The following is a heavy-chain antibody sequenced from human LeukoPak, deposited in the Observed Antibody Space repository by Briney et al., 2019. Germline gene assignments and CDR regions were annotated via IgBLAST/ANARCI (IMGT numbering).Heavy chain of an antibody. CDR2: ISYDGTNK. D-gene: IGHD4-23*01. CDR3: ARESTVITSDAFDI. CDR1: GFTFSYSA. J-gene: IGHJ3*02. Sequence: PGGSLRLSCAASGFTFSYSALHWVRQAPGKGLEWVAVISYDGTNKYYADSVKGRFTISRDNSKNTLYLQMNSLGAEDTAVYYCARESTVITSDAFDIWGQGTMVTVSS. V-gene: IGHV3-30-3*01.